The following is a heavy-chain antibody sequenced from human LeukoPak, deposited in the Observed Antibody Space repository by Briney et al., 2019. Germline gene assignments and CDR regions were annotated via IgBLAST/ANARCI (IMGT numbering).Heavy chain of an antibody. CDR2: IKQDGSER. D-gene: IGHD2-2*01. CDR1: GFTFSTYW. CDR3: ARDKAFSCEDY. Sequence: GGSLRLSCAASGFTFSTYWMSWVRQAPGTGLEWVANIKQDGSERYYVDSVEGRFTISRDNAKNSLYLQMNSLRAEDTAVYYCARDKAFSCEDYWGQGTLVTVSS. V-gene: IGHV3-7*01. J-gene: IGHJ4*02.